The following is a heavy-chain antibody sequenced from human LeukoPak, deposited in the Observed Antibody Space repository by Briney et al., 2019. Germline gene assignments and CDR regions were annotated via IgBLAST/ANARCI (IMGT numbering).Heavy chain of an antibody. CDR2: IYYSGST. D-gene: IGHD1-26*01. CDR1: GGSISSGGYY. CDR3: ARDSAWPYYGMDV. J-gene: IGHJ6*02. Sequence: SQTLSLTCTVSGGSISSGGYYWSWIRQHPGKGLEWIGYIYYSGSTYYNPSLKSRVTISVDTSKNLFSLKLSPVTAADTAVYYCARDSAWPYYGMDVWGQGTTVTVSS. V-gene: IGHV4-31*03.